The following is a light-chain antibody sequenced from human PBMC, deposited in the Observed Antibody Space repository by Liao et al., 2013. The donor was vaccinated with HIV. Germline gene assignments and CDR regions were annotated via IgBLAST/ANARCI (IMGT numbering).Light chain of an antibody. CDR2: YDT. CDR3: QVWDSHHDHLGVV. V-gene: IGLV3-21*01. Sequence: SYVLTQPPSVSVAPGKTATITCGGDNIGSESVHWYQQKPGQAPVLVIYYDTDRPSGIPERFSGSNPGITATLTINRVEAGDEADYYCQVWDSHHDHLGVVFGGGTKLTVL. CDR1: NIGSES. J-gene: IGLJ2*01.